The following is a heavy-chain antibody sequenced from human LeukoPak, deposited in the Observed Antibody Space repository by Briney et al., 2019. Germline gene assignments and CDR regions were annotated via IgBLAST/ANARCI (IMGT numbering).Heavy chain of an antibody. CDR1: GGSISSSSYY. D-gene: IGHD5-24*01. V-gene: IGHV4-39*07. J-gene: IGHJ4*02. CDR3: ARVGRDGYNSDY. CDR2: IYYSGST. Sequence: SETLSLTCTVSGGSISSSSYYWGWIRQPPGKGLEWIGSIYYSGSTYYNPSLKSRVTISVDTSKNQFSLKLSSVTAADTAVYYCARVGRDGYNSDYWGQGTLVTVSS.